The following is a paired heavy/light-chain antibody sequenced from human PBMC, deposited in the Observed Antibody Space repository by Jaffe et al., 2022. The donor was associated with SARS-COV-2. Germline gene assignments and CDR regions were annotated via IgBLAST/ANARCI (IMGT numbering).Light chain of an antibody. Sequence: EIVLTQSPATLSLSPGERATLSCRASQSVSTYLAWYQQKPGQAPRLLIYDASNRATGIPARFSGSGSGTDFTLTISSLEPEDFAVYYCQQRNAWPLTFGGGSKVEIK. CDR1: QSVSTY. V-gene: IGKV3-11*01. J-gene: IGKJ4*01. CDR3: QQRNAWPLT. CDR2: DAS.
Heavy chain of an antibody. J-gene: IGHJ4*02. CDR3: ARGLYDGSGFYHPFFDY. Sequence: EVQLVESGGGLVKPGGSLRLSCAASGFTFNSYSMNWVRQAPGKGLEWVSSVSSSSSYKYFADSVKGRFTISRDSAKNSLYLQMNSLRAEDTAVYYCARGLYDGSGFYHPFFDYWGQGILVTVSS. CDR2: VSSSSSYK. D-gene: IGHD3-22*01. CDR1: GFTFNSYS. V-gene: IGHV3-21*02.